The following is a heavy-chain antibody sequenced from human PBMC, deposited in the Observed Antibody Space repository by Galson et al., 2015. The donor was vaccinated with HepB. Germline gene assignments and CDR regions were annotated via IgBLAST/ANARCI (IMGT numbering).Heavy chain of an antibody. CDR2: ISGSGGST. Sequence: SLRLSCAASGFTFSSYAMSWVRQAPGKGLEWVSAISGSGGSTYYADSVKGRFTISRDNSKNTLYLQMNSLRAEDTAVYYCAKVGAFTMVRGGFDYWGQGTLVTVSS. J-gene: IGHJ4*02. V-gene: IGHV3-23*01. D-gene: IGHD3-10*01. CDR1: GFTFSSYA. CDR3: AKVGAFTMVRGGFDY.